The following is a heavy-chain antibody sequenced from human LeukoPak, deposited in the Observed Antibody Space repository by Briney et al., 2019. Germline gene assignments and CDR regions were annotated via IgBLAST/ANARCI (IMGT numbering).Heavy chain of an antibody. D-gene: IGHD2-2*03. Sequence: GGSLRLSCAASGFSLSSFEMNWVRQAPGKGLEWIAYVDNDGWATSYYADSVKGLFTITREEGKSSLYLQMDSLTVEDTAVYYCARDLIGWSLDPWGQGTLVSVSS. J-gene: IGHJ5*02. V-gene: IGHV3-48*03. CDR2: VDNDGWAT. CDR1: GFSLSSFE. CDR3: ARDLIGWSLDP.